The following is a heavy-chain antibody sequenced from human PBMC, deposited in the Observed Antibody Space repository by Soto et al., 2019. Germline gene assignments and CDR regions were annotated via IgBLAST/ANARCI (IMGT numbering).Heavy chain of an antibody. V-gene: IGHV1-18*01. CDR2: ISAYNGNT. CDR1: GYTFTSYG. Sequence: QVQLVQSGAEVKKPGASVKVSCKASGYTFTSYGISWVRQAPGQGLEWMGWISAYNGNTNYAQKLQGRVTMTTDTSASTASMALRSLGSEDTAVYYCARDRGEYYDILTGYYRSAYGMDVWGQGTTVTVSS. D-gene: IGHD3-9*01. CDR3: ARDRGEYYDILTGYYRSAYGMDV. J-gene: IGHJ6*02.